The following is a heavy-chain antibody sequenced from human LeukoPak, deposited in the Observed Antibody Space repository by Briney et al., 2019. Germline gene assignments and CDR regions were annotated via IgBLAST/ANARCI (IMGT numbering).Heavy chain of an antibody. CDR1: GGSISSYY. V-gene: IGHV4-4*07. Sequence: SETLSLTCTVSGGSISSYYWSWLRQPAGKGLEWIGCIYTSGSTNYSPSLKSRVTMSVDTSKNQFSLKLSSVTAADTAVYYCARVQYYDSEAFDIWGQGTMVTVSS. J-gene: IGHJ3*02. CDR3: ARVQYYDSEAFDI. D-gene: IGHD3-22*01. CDR2: IYTSGST.